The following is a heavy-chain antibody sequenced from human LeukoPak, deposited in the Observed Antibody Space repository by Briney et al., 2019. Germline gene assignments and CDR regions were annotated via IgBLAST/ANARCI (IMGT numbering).Heavy chain of an antibody. Sequence: TVKVSCKASGGTFSSYAISWVRQAPGQGLEWMGGIISIFGTANYAQKFQGRVTITADESTSTAYMELSSLRSEDTAVYYCARGRVSNVVVAAGDAFDIWGQGTMVTVSS. CDR1: GGTFSSYA. CDR2: IISIFGTA. J-gene: IGHJ3*02. CDR3: ARGRVSNVVVAAGDAFDI. V-gene: IGHV1-69*01. D-gene: IGHD2-15*01.